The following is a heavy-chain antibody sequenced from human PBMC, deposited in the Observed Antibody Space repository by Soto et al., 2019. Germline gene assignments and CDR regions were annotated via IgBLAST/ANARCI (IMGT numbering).Heavy chain of an antibody. CDR1: GDSISSGGYS. J-gene: IGHJ5*02. CDR3: ARGDQYPEYQPPGFDP. Sequence: SETLSLTCAVSGDSISSGGYSWSWIRQPPGKGLELIGYIYHSGSTYYNPSLKSRVTMSVDRSKNQFSLKLSSVTAADTAVYYCARGDQYPEYQPPGFDPWGQGTPVTVSS. D-gene: IGHD2-2*01. V-gene: IGHV4-30-2*01. CDR2: IYHSGST.